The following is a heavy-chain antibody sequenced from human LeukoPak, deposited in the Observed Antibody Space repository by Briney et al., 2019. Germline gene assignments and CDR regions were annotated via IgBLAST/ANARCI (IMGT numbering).Heavy chain of an antibody. CDR3: AKDPYYDSSGYYFDAFDI. J-gene: IGHJ3*02. CDR2: ISGSGGST. CDR1: GFTFSSYA. V-gene: IGHV3-23*01. Sequence: PGGSLRLSCAASGFTFSSYAMSWVRQAPGKGLEWVSAISGSGGSTYYADSVTGRFTISRDNSKNTLYLQMNSLRAEDTAVYYCAKDPYYDSSGYYFDAFDIWGQGTMVTVSS. D-gene: IGHD3-22*01.